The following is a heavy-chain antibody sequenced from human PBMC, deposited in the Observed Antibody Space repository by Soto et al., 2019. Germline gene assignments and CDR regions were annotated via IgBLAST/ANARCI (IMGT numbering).Heavy chain of an antibody. D-gene: IGHD3-22*01. Sequence: PSETLSLTCTVSGCSISSYYWSWIRQPPGKGLEWIGYIYYSGSTNYNPSLKSRVTISVDTSKNQFSLKLSSVTAADTAVYYCARLAYDSSGYYYFDYWGQGTLVTVSS. CDR2: IYYSGST. CDR1: GCSISSYY. CDR3: ARLAYDSSGYYYFDY. V-gene: IGHV4-59*01. J-gene: IGHJ4*02.